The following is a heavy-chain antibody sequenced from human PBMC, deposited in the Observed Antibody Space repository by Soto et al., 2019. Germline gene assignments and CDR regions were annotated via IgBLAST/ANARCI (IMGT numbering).Heavy chain of an antibody. Sequence: QVQLVESGGGVVQPGRSLRLSCAASGFTFSSYGMHWVRQAPGKGLEWVAVIWYDGSNKYYADSVKGRFTISRDNSKNPLSLQMNSLRAEDTAVYHCARGAYYYGSGYYMDVWGKGTTVTVSS. J-gene: IGHJ6*03. CDR2: IWYDGSNK. CDR3: ARGAYYYGSGYYMDV. D-gene: IGHD3-10*01. CDR1: GFTFSSYG. V-gene: IGHV3-33*01.